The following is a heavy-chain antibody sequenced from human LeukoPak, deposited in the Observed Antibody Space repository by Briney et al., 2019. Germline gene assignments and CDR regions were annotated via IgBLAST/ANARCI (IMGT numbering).Heavy chain of an antibody. Sequence: ASVKVSCKASGYTFTSYYMHWVRQAPGQGLEWMGIINPSGGSTSYAQKFQGRVTMTRDTSTSTVYMELSSLRSEDTAAYYCAREDQTYYYDSSGSDFDYWGQGTLVTVSS. V-gene: IGHV1-46*01. CDR2: INPSGGST. J-gene: IGHJ4*02. D-gene: IGHD3-22*01. CDR3: AREDQTYYYDSSGSDFDY. CDR1: GYTFTSYY.